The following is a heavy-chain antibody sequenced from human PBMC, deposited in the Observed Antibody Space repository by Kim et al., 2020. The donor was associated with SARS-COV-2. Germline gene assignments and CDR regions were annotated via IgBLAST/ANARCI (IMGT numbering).Heavy chain of an antibody. V-gene: IGHV3-23*01. D-gene: IGHD2-2*01. CDR1: GFTFSSYA. CDR2: ISGSGGST. Sequence: GGSLRLSCAASGFTFSSYAMSWVRQAPGKGLEWVSAISGSGGSTYYADPVKGRFTISRDNSKNTLYLQMNSLRAEDTAVYYCAGQYCSSTSCTHFDYCGQGTLVTVSS. CDR3: AGQYCSSTSCTHFDY. J-gene: IGHJ4*02.